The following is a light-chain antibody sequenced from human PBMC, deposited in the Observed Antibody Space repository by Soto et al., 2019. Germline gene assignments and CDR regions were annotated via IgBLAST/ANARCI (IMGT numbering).Light chain of an antibody. J-gene: IGKJ2*01. CDR3: QHYNSYWA. CDR1: QSISSW. V-gene: IGKV1-5*01. CDR2: DAS. Sequence: DIQMTQTPSTLSASVGDRVTMTCRASQSISSWLAWYQQKPGKAPKLLIYDASSLESGVPSRFSGSGSGTEFTLTISSLQPDDFATYYCQHYNSYWAFGQGTKLEIK.